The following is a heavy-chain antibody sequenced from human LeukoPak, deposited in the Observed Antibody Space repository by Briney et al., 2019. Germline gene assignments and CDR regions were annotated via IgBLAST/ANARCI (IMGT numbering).Heavy chain of an antibody. J-gene: IGHJ4*02. V-gene: IGHV4-34*01. D-gene: IGHD2-15*01. Sequence: SETLSLTCAVYGGSFSGYYWSWIRQPPGKGLEWNGEINHSGSTNYNPSLKSRVTISVDTSKNQFSLKLSSVTAADTAVYYCARGSQSLGYCSGGSCRAKIFDYWGQGTLVTVSS. CDR1: GGSFSGYY. CDR3: ARGSQSLGYCSGGSCRAKIFDY. CDR2: INHSGST.